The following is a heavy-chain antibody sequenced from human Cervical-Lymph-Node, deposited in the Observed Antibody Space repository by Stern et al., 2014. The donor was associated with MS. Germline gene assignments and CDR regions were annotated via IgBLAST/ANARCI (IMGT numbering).Heavy chain of an antibody. Sequence: QVQLVQSGAEVKKPGASVKVSCKASGYTFNSYGISWVRQAPGQGLEWMGWISAHTGNTNYAQKLQGRVTMTTDTSTSTAYMELRSLRSDDTAVYYCARDARTTVLGRGYFQHWGQGTLVTVSS. CDR2: ISAHTGNT. CDR1: GYTFNSYG. CDR3: ARDARTTVLGRGYFQH. J-gene: IGHJ1*01. D-gene: IGHD4-17*01. V-gene: IGHV1-18*01.